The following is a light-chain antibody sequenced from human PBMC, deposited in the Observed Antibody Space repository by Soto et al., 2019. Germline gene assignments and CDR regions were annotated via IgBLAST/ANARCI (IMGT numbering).Light chain of an antibody. J-gene: IGLJ1*01. CDR3: SSYAGSPLCV. Sequence: QSALTQPPSASGSPGQSVTISCAGTSSDVGGYNYVSWYQQHPGKAPKLIIYEVSKRPSGVPDRFSGSKSGNTASLTVSGLQAEDEADYYCSSYAGSPLCVFGTGTKVTV. CDR2: EVS. CDR1: SSDVGGYNY. V-gene: IGLV2-8*01.